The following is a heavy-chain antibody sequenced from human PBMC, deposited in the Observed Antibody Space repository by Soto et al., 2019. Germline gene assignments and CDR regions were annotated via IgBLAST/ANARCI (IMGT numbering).Heavy chain of an antibody. Sequence: QVQLVQSGAEVKKPGSSVKVSCKASGGTFSSYAISWVRQAPGQGLEWMGGIIPIFGTANYAQKFQGRVTITADESTSTAYMELSSLRSEDTAVYYCARKFRSSSWYSDYYGMDVWGQGTTVTVSS. CDR3: ARKFRSSSWYSDYYGMDV. CDR1: GGTFSSYA. D-gene: IGHD6-13*01. J-gene: IGHJ6*02. V-gene: IGHV1-69*12. CDR2: IIPIFGTA.